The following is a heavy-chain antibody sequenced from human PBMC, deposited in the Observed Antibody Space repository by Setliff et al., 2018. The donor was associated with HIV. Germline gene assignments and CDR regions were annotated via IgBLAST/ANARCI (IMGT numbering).Heavy chain of an antibody. J-gene: IGHJ6*03. CDR3: ARVYGVTTLNSYSSYLDV. D-gene: IGHD4-17*01. Sequence: PSETLSLTCTVSGGSISNSSYYWGWIRQPPGKGLEWIGSIYYSGSTYYNPSLKSRVTISVDTSKNQFSLKLSSVTAADTAVYYCARVYGVTTLNSYSSYLDVWGKGTTVPVSS. CDR2: IYYSGST. CDR1: GGSISNSSYY. V-gene: IGHV4-39*07.